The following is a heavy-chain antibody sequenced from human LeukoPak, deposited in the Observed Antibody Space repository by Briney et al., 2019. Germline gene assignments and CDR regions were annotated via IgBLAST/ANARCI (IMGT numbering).Heavy chain of an antibody. Sequence: SETLSLTCAVYGGSFSGYYWSWIRQPPGKGLEWIGENNHSGSTKHNPSLKSRVTISVDTSKNQFSLKLSSVTAADTAVYYCAKRTKYYSNYYYYGMDVWGQGTTVTVS. D-gene: IGHD4-11*01. V-gene: IGHV4-34*01. CDR3: AKRTKYYSNYYYYGMDV. J-gene: IGHJ6*02. CDR2: NNHSGST. CDR1: GGSFSGYY.